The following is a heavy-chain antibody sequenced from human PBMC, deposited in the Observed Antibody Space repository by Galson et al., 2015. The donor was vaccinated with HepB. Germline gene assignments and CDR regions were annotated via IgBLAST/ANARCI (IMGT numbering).Heavy chain of an antibody. CDR3: ARGYCSGGSCSLFDY. V-gene: IGHV3-20*04. CDR1: GFTFDDYG. CDR2: INWNGGST. Sequence: SLRLSCAASGFTFDDYGMSWVRQAPGKGLEWVSGINWNGGSTGYADSVKGRFTISRDNAKNSLYLQMNSLRAEDTALYYCARGYCSGGSCSLFDYWGQGTLVTVSS. J-gene: IGHJ4*02. D-gene: IGHD2-15*01.